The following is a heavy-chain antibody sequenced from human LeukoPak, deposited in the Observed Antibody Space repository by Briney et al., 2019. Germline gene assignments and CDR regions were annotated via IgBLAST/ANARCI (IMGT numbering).Heavy chain of an antibody. V-gene: IGHV3-30*02. D-gene: IGHD1-26*01. CDR1: GFTFSSYG. CDR2: TRYDGSNK. Sequence: GGSLRLSCAASGFTFSSYGMHWVRQAPGKGLEWVAFTRYDGSNKYYADSVKGRFTISRDNSKNTLYLQMNSLRAEDTAVYYCARTGYSGSYYVWDYWGQGTLVTVSS. CDR3: ARTGYSGSYYVWDY. J-gene: IGHJ4*02.